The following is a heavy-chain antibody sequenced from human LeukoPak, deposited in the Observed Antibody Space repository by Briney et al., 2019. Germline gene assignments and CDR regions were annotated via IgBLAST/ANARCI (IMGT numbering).Heavy chain of an antibody. D-gene: IGHD6-19*01. V-gene: IGHV1-46*01. CDR1: GYTFTSYY. Sequence: ASVKVSCKASGYTFTSYYMHWVRQAPGQGLEWMGIINPSGGSTSYAQKFQGRVTMTTDTSTSTVYMELSSLRSEDTAVYYCAAAVAGKLLFDYWGQGNLLTVSS. CDR2: INPSGGST. CDR3: AAAVAGKLLFDY. J-gene: IGHJ4*02.